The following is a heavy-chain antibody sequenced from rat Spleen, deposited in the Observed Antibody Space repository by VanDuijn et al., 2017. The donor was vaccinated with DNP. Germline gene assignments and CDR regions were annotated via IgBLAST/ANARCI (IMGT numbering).Heavy chain of an antibody. CDR3: ASWAPIAPLSTSNY. V-gene: IGHV5-58*01. Sequence: EVQLVETGGGLVQPGRSLKLSCVASGFPFSSYWMFWIRQAPGKGLEWVASINTDRGSIYYPDSVKGRFTISRDNAENTVYLQMSSLRSEDTANYYCASWAPIAPLSTSNYWGQGVMVTVSS. D-gene: IGHD1-2*01. CDR1: GFPFSSYW. J-gene: IGHJ2*01. CDR2: INTDRGSI.